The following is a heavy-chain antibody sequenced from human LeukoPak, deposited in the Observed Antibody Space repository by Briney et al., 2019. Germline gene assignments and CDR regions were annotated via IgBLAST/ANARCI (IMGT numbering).Heavy chain of an antibody. J-gene: IGHJ4*02. CDR1: GGSFSGYY. CDR3: ARKSGLWFRKKFDY. Sequence: SETLTLTCAVYGGSFSGYYWSWIRQPPGKGLEWIGEINHSGSTNYNPSLKSRATISVDTSKNQFSLKLSSVTAADTAVYYCARKSGLWFRKKFDYWGQGTLVTVSS. D-gene: IGHD3-10*01. V-gene: IGHV4-34*01. CDR2: INHSGST.